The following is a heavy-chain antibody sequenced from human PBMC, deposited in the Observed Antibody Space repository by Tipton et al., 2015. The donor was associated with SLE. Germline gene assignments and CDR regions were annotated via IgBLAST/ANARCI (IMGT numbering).Heavy chain of an antibody. CDR1: GGSISSYY. CDR2: IYYRGST. D-gene: IGHD2-2*01. J-gene: IGHJ3*02. CDR3: ARAYCSSTSCHDAFDI. Sequence: TLSLTCTVSGGSISSYYWSWIRQPPGKGLEWIGYIYYRGSTNYNPSLKSRVTISVDTSKNQFSLKLSSVTAADTAVYYCARAYCSSTSCHDAFDIGGQGTMVTVSS. V-gene: IGHV4-59*01.